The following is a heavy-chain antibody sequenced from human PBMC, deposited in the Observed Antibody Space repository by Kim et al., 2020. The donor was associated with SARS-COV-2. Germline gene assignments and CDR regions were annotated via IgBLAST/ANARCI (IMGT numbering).Heavy chain of an antibody. J-gene: IGHJ6*02. CDR2: ISGSGTTI. Sequence: GGSLRLSCAASGFTFSDYYMSWIRQAPGKGLEWVSYISGSGTTIYYADSVKGRFTISRDNAKNSRYLQMNSLRAEDTAVYYCARRAAVVVPAAIGSGYYYNMDCWGQGTTVTVSS. D-gene: IGHD2-2*02. V-gene: IGHV3-11*01. CDR1: GFTFSDYY. CDR3: ARRAAVVVPAAIGSGYYYNMDC.